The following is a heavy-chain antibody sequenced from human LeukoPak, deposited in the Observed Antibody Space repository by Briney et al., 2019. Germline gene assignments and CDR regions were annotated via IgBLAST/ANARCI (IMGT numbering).Heavy chain of an antibody. Sequence: GGSLRLSCAVSGFTFSDYWMTWVRQAPGRGLEWVANIKEDGSDKQYVDSVQGRFTISRDNAGNSLHLQMNSLRAEDTAVYYCARVALTEGYSSSWYPDYWGQGTLVTVSS. CDR3: ARVALTEGYSSSWYPDY. D-gene: IGHD6-13*01. J-gene: IGHJ4*02. CDR1: GFTFSDYW. V-gene: IGHV3-7*01. CDR2: IKEDGSDK.